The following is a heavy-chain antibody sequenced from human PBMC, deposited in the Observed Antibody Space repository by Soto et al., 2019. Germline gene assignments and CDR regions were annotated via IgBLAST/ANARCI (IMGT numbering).Heavy chain of an antibody. D-gene: IGHD5-12*01. CDR3: ARALYDVSAAPNRPFDF. J-gene: IGHJ4*01. V-gene: IGHV1-46*01. Sequence: QVQLVQSGAEVKKPGASVKVSCKASGLTFAIHYIYWVRQATGQGLEWMGVVNPTGDATSYAQRFQGRVTMTSDTSTTAVYMEVSSLLSDDTAVYYCARALYDVSAAPNRPFDFWGHVNLVTVSS. CDR2: VNPTGDAT. CDR1: GLTFAIHY.